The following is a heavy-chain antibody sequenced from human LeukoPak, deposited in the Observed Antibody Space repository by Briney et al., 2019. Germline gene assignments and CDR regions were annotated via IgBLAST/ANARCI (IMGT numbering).Heavy chain of an antibody. D-gene: IGHD2-2*01. CDR3: ARSYAGYCSSTSCPDAFDI. J-gene: IGHJ3*02. V-gene: IGHV4-39*01. CDR2: IYYSGST. Sequence: SETLSLTCTVSGGSINSSSYYWGWIRQPPGKGLEWIGSIYYSGSTYYNPSLKSRVTISVDTSKNQFSLKLSSVTAADMAVYYCARSYAGYCSSTSCPDAFDIWGQGTKVTVSS. CDR1: GGSINSSSYY.